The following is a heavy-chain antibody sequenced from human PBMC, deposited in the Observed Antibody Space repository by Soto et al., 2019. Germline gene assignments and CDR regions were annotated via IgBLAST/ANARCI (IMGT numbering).Heavy chain of an antibody. CDR1: GYTFTSYG. CDR2: ISAYNGNT. D-gene: IGHD3-10*01. J-gene: IGHJ4*02. CDR3: ARGHGYYGSGPLGY. V-gene: IGHV1-18*01. Sequence: GASVKVSCKASGYTFTSYGLSWVRQAPGQGLEWMGWISAYNGNTNYAQKLQGRVTMTTDTSTSTAYMELRSLRSDDTAVYYCARGHGYYGSGPLGYWGQGTLVTVSS.